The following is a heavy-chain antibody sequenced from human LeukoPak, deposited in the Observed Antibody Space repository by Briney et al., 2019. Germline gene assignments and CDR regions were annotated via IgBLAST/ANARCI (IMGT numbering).Heavy chain of an antibody. Sequence: GGSLRLSCAASGFTFSSYAMSWVRQAPGKGLEWVSAISGSGGSTYYADSVKGRFTISRDNSKNTLYLQMNSLRAEGTAVYYCAKALHTDYYDSSGYYHPLDYWGQGTLVTVSS. V-gene: IGHV3-23*01. CDR3: AKALHTDYYDSSGYYHPLDY. CDR2: ISGSGGST. J-gene: IGHJ4*02. D-gene: IGHD3-22*01. CDR1: GFTFSSYA.